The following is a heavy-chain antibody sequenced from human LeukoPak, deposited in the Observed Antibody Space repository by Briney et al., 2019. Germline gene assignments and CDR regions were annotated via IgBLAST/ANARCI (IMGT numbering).Heavy chain of an antibody. D-gene: IGHD3-10*01. CDR1: GFTFSSYW. Sequence: GGSVRLSCAASGFTFSSYWMSWVRQAPGKGLEWVANIMQDGSEKYYVDSVKGRFTISRDNAKNSLYLQMNSLRAEDTAVYYCARDMVRGGPYYYYMDVWGKGTTVTVSS. CDR3: ARDMVRGGPYYYYMDV. CDR2: IMQDGSEK. J-gene: IGHJ6*03. V-gene: IGHV3-7*01.